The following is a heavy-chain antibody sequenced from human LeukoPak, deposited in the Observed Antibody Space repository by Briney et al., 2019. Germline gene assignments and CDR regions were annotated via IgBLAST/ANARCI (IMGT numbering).Heavy chain of an antibody. D-gene: IGHD4-23*01. CDR1: GCSISSYY. Sequence: SETLSLTCTVSGCSISSYYWSWIRQPPGKGLEWIGYIYYSGSTNYNPSLKSRVTISVDTSKNQFSLKLSSVTAADTAVYYCARVDIDYGGNPDYWGQGTLVTVSS. J-gene: IGHJ4*02. V-gene: IGHV4-59*01. CDR2: IYYSGST. CDR3: ARVDIDYGGNPDY.